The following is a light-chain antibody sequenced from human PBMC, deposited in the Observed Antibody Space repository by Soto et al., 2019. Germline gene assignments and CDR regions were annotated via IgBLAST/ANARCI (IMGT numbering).Light chain of an antibody. V-gene: IGKV3-20*01. CDR2: GAS. CDR3: QQYGSSPGT. J-gene: IGKJ1*01. Sequence: EIVLTQSPGTLSLSPGERATISCRASQSVSSSYLAWYQQKPGQAPRLLIYGASSRATGITDRFSGSGSGTDFTLTISILEPEDFAVYYSQQYGSSPGTFGQGTKVEIK. CDR1: QSVSSSY.